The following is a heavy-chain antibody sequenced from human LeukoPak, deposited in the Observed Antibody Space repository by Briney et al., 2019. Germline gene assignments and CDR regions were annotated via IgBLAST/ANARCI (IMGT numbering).Heavy chain of an antibody. D-gene: IGHD6-13*01. Sequence: SWVRQAPGKGLEWVGFIRSKTYGGTTEYAASVKGRFTISRDDSKSIAYLQMNSLKTEDTAVYYCTRASSSTWSYYYYYMDVWGKGTTVTISS. CDR3: TRASSSTWSYYYYYMDV. CDR2: IRSKTYGGTT. V-gene: IGHV3-49*02. J-gene: IGHJ6*03.